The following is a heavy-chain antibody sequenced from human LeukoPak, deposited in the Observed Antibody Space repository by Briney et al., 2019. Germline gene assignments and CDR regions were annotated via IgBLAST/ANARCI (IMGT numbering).Heavy chain of an antibody. CDR1: GGSISSYY. CDR2: IYTSGST. Sequence: LETLSLTCTVSGGSISSYYWSWIRQPPGKGLEWIGYIYTSGSTNYNPSLKSRVTISVDTSKNQFSLKLSSVTAADTAVYYCARGLYSSGWYGDYYFDYWGQGTLVTVSS. CDR3: ARGLYSSGWYGDYYFDY. J-gene: IGHJ4*02. D-gene: IGHD6-19*01. V-gene: IGHV4-4*09.